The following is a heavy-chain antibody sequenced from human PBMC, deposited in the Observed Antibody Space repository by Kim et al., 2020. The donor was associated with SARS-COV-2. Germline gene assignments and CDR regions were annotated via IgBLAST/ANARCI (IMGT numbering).Heavy chain of an antibody. CDR2: ISYDGSNK. CDR3: ANYYSSSCFYGMYV. V-gene: IGHV3-30*18. J-gene: IGHJ6*01. D-gene: IGHD6-13*01. CDR1: GFTFSSYG. Sequence: GGSLRLSCAASGFTFSSYGMHWVRQAPGKGLEWVAVISYDGSNKYYADSVKGRFTISRDNSKNTLYLQMNSLRAEDTAVYYCANYYSSSCFYGMYVWGQGTTVPVAS.